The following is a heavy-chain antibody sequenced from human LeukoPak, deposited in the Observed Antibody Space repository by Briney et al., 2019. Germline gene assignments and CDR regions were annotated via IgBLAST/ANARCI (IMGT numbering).Heavy chain of an antibody. V-gene: IGHV3-23*01. CDR1: GFTFSSYA. CDR2: ISGSGGST. CDR3: ASHMTTVTSGGDY. J-gene: IGHJ4*02. Sequence: GGSLRLSCAVSGFTFSSYAMSWARQAPGKGLEWVSGISGSGGSTYYAESVKGRFTISRDNSKKTLYLQMNSMRGEDTAVYYCASHMTTVTSGGDYWGQGTLVTVSS. D-gene: IGHD4-17*01.